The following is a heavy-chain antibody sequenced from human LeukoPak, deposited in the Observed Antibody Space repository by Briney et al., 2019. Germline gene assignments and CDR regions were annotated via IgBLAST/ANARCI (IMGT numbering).Heavy chain of an antibody. V-gene: IGHV3-30*02. Sequence: GGSLRLSCAASGFTFSSYGMHWVRQAPGKGLEWVAFIRYDGSNKYYADSVKGRFTISRDNSKNTLYLQMDSLKAEDTAVYYCVCHQWRDYWGQGTLVTVSS. J-gene: IGHJ4*02. CDR2: IRYDGSNK. CDR3: VCHQWRDY. D-gene: IGHD6-19*01. CDR1: GFTFSSYG.